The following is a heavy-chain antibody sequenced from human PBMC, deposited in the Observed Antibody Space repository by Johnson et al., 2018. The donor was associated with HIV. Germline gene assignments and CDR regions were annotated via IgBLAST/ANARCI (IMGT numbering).Heavy chain of an antibody. J-gene: IGHJ3*02. D-gene: IGHD7-27*01. V-gene: IGHV3-64*01. Sequence: VQLLESGGGLVQPGGSLRLSCAASGFTFSTYAMYWVRQAPGKGLEYVSGISSNGVRTYYANSVKGRFTISRDDSKSITFLQMDSLKTEDTGMYYCTGGRDLRAFDIWGQGTMVTVSS. CDR3: TGGRDLRAFDI. CDR2: ISSNGVRT. CDR1: GFTFSTYA.